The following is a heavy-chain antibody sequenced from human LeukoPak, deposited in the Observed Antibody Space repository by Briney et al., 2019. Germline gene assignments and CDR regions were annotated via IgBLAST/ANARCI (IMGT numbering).Heavy chain of an antibody. J-gene: IGHJ4*02. CDR2: INWNGGST. CDR1: GFTFDDYG. V-gene: IGHV3-20*04. CDR3: ARARGYCSSTSCSLFDY. D-gene: IGHD2-2*01. Sequence: PGGSLRLSCAASGFTFDDYGMSWVRHAPGKGLEWVSGINWNGGSTGYADSVKGRFTISRDNAKNSLYLQMNSLRAEDTALYYCARARGYCSSTSCSLFDYWGQGTLVTVSS.